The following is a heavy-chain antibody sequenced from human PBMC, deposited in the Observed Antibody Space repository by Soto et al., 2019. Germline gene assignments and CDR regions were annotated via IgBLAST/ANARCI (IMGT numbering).Heavy chain of an antibody. V-gene: IGHV3-15*07. Sequence: EVQLVESGGGFVEPGGSLRLSCAASGVTLSSAWVNWVRQAPGKGLEWVGRIKSKIDGGTTDYAAPVKGRFTLLLDDSENILYLQMNSLKSEDTAVYYCTPAPQRALTEDSARSWGLGTLVAVSS. J-gene: IGHJ4*02. D-gene: IGHD1-26*01. CDR2: IKSKIDGGTT. CDR3: TPAPQRALTEDSARS. CDR1: GVTLSSAW.